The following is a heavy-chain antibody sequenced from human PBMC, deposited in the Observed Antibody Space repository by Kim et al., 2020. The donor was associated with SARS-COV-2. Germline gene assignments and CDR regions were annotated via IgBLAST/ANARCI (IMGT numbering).Heavy chain of an antibody. CDR2: ISSSSSYT. V-gene: IGHV3-11*06. CDR3: ARDDLTWGSNFDY. D-gene: IGHD3-16*01. CDR1: GFTFSDYY. J-gene: IGHJ4*02. Sequence: GGSLRLSCAASGFTFSDYYMSWIRQAPGKGLEWVSYISSSSSYTNYADSVKGRFTISRDNAKNSLYLQMNSLRAEDTAVYYCARDDLTWGSNFDYWGQGTLVTVSS.